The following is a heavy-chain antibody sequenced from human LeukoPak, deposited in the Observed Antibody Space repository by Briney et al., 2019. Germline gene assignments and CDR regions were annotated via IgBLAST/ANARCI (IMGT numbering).Heavy chain of an antibody. Sequence: SVKVSCKASGGTFSTYAISWVRQAPGQGLEWMGGIIPVVGTPNYAQKLQGRVTMTTDTSTSTAYMELRSLRSDDTAVYYCARDVDYYDSSGYSPVDYWGQGTLVTVSS. CDR1: GGTFSTYA. D-gene: IGHD3-22*01. V-gene: IGHV1-69*05. CDR2: IIPVVGTP. J-gene: IGHJ4*02. CDR3: ARDVDYYDSSGYSPVDY.